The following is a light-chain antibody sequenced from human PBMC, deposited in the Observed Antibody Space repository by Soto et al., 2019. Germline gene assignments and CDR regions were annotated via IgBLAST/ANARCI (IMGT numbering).Light chain of an antibody. CDR1: QSVSSNY. V-gene: IGKV3-20*01. Sequence: EIVLTQSPGTLSVSPGERVTLSCRASQSVSSNYLAWYQQRPGQAPRLLIFGASYRATGIPDRFSGSGSGKDFTHTISKTGAEGFAVFYCQQYSSSPPEFTFGPGTKVDSK. CDR3: QQYSSSPPEFT. CDR2: GAS. J-gene: IGKJ3*01.